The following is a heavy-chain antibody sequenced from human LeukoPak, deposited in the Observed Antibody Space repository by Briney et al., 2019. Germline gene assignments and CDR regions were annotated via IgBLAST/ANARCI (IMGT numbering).Heavy chain of an antibody. CDR1: GLTFSSYS. V-gene: IGHV3-21*01. CDR3: ARDRGETYDFWSGSPPNWFDP. CDR2: ISTSSSYI. Sequence: GGSLRLSCAASGLTFSSYSMNWVRQAPGKGLEWVSSISTSSSYIYHADSVKGRFTISRDNAKNSLYLQMNSLRAEDTAVYYCARDRGETYDFWSGSPPNWFDPWGQGTLVTVSS. D-gene: IGHD3-3*01. J-gene: IGHJ5*02.